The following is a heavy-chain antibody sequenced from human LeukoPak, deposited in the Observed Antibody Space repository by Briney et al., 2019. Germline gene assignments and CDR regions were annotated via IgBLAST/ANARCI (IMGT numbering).Heavy chain of an antibody. CDR3: ARRVTAEYYFDY. V-gene: IGHV4-39*01. Sequence: KASETLSLTCTVSGGSISSSNYYWGWIRQPPGKGLEWIGSIYYSGSTYYNPSLKSRVTITLDTSKTQFSLKLSSATAADTAIYYCARRVTAEYYFDYWGQGTLVTVSS. CDR1: GGSISSSNYY. D-gene: IGHD4-11*01. CDR2: IYYSGST. J-gene: IGHJ4*02.